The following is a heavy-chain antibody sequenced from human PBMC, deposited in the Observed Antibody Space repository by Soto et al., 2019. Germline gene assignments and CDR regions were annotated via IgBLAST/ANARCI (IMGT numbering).Heavy chain of an antibody. CDR3: ARAPRAAGDSYFDN. D-gene: IGHD2-15*01. V-gene: IGHV3-74*01. J-gene: IGHJ4*02. CDR2: IKTDGSST. CDR1: GFTFSSNW. Sequence: PGGSLRLSCAASGFTFSSNWMHWVRQAPGKGLVWVSRIKTDGSSTTYADSVKGRFTISRDNAQNTLYLQMNSLRAEDTAVYYCARAPRAAGDSYFDNLGQGTPLTVSS.